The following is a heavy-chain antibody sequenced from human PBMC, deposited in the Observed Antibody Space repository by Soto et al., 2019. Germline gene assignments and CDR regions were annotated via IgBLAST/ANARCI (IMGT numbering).Heavy chain of an antibody. J-gene: IGHJ6*02. D-gene: IGHD3-10*01. CDR3: ARMTKVTMVRGVMTPKVDYYYYGMDV. CDR1: GFTFSSYA. V-gene: IGHV3-23*01. CDR2: ISGSGGST. Sequence: LRLSCAASGFTFSSYAMSWVRQAPGKGLEWVSAISGSGGSTYYADSVKGRFTISRDNSKNTLYLQMNSLRAEDTAVYYCARMTKVTMVRGVMTPKVDYYYYGMDVWGQGTTVTVS.